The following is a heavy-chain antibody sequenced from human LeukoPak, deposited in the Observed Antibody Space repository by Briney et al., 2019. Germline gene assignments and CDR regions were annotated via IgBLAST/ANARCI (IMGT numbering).Heavy chain of an antibody. V-gene: IGHV4-39*07. Sequence: SETLSLTCTVSGGSIHTSDYYWGWIRQPPGKGLEWIGSIYYSGSTYYNPSLKSRVTISLDTSKNHFSLNLTSVTAADTAVYYCARGGGSSWYAKDYWGQGTLVTVSS. CDR3: ARGGGSSWYAKDY. CDR1: GGSIHTSDYY. D-gene: IGHD6-13*01. CDR2: IYYSGST. J-gene: IGHJ4*02.